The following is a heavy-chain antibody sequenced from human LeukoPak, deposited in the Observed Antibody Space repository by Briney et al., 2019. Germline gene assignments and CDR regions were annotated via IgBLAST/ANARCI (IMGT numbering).Heavy chain of an antibody. Sequence: GGSLRLSCVASGFTFSNYAMSWVRQAPGKGLEWVSAIGGSGGNTYYADSVKGRFTISRDNSKNTLFLQMNSLRAEDTAVYYCAKSSTYYDQASEFFDYWGQGTLVTVSS. CDR1: GFTFSNYA. CDR3: AKSSTYYDQASEFFDY. CDR2: IGGSGGNT. J-gene: IGHJ4*02. V-gene: IGHV3-23*01. D-gene: IGHD3-22*01.